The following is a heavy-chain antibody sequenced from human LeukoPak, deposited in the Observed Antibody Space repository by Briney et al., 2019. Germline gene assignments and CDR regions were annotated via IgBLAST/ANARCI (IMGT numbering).Heavy chain of an antibody. CDR3: AKWMRLLWFGDGPDDAFDI. V-gene: IGHV4-4*07. D-gene: IGHD3-10*01. J-gene: IGHJ3*02. CDR2: IYTSGST. Sequence: SETLSLTCTVSGGSISSYYWSWIRQPAGKGLEWIGRIYTSGSTNYNPSLKSRVTMSVDTSKNQFSLKLSSVTAADTAVYYCAKWMRLLWFGDGPDDAFDIWGQGTMVTVSS. CDR1: GGSISSYY.